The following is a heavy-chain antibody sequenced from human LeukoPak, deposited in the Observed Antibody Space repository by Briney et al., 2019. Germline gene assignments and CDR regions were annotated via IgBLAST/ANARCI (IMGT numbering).Heavy chain of an antibody. CDR1: GYTFTSYG. D-gene: IGHD2-2*01. Sequence: EASVKVSCKASGYTFTSYGISWVRQAPGQGLEWMGWISAYNGNTNYAQKLQGRVTMTTDTSTSTAYMELRSLRSDDTAVYYCARDVNRLAAAQGWFDPWGQGTLVTVSS. CDR3: ARDVNRLAAAQGWFDP. CDR2: ISAYNGNT. V-gene: IGHV1-18*01. J-gene: IGHJ5*02.